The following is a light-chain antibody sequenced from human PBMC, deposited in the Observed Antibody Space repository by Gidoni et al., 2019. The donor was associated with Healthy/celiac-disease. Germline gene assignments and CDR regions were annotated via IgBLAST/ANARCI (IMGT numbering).Light chain of an antibody. J-gene: IGKJ4*01. CDR3: QQYYSTPPVT. V-gene: IGKV4-1*01. CDR1: QSVLYSSNNKNY. Sequence: DIVFTPSPHPLAVSLGERATTHCKSSQSVLYSSNNKNYLAWYQQKPGQPPKLLIYWASTRESGVPDRFSGSGSGTDFTLTISSLQAEDVAVYYCQQYYSTPPVTFGGGTKVEIK. CDR2: WAS.